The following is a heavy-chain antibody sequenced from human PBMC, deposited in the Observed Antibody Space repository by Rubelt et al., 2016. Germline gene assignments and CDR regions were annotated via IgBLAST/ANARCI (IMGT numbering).Heavy chain of an antibody. CDR2: INAGYGET. CDR1: GYTFSSYK. CDR3: AREYSSTWYDGMDV. V-gene: IGHV1-3*01. J-gene: IGHJ6*02. Sequence: QVQLVQSGAEVKKPGASVKVSCKASGYTFSSYKMQWVRQAPGQGLEWMGWINAGYGETKYSQNFQGRVAITRDTSASTGYMELSSLRSEDTAVYYCAREYSSTWYDGMDVWGQGTTVTVSS. D-gene: IGHD6-13*01.